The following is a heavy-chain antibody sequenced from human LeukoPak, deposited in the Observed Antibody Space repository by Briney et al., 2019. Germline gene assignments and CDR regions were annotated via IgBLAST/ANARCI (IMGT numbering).Heavy chain of an antibody. CDR1: GDSIASSGYY. V-gene: IGHV4-39*01. J-gene: IGHJ4*02. D-gene: IGHD2-21*02. CDR2: IYYSGTT. CDR3: ARYVVVTAKYYFDY. Sequence: SETLSLTCTVSGDSIASSGYYWSWVRQAPGKGLEWIATIYYSGTTYYNAPLKSRVTISVDTSKNQFSLKLSSVTAADTAVYYCARYVVVTAKYYFDYWGQGTLVTVSS.